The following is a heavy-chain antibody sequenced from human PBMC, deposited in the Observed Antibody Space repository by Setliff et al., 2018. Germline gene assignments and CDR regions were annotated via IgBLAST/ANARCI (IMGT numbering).Heavy chain of an antibody. D-gene: IGHD3-10*01. V-gene: IGHV3-48*03. CDR1: GFTFSSHW. CDR3: ARDLIRGAPNWFDP. J-gene: IGHJ5*02. CDR2: IRSKAYGGTT. Sequence: GGSLRLSCAASGFTFSSHWMTWVRQAPGKGLEWVGFIRSKAYGGTTEYAASVKGRFTISRDNAKSSLYLQMNSLRAEDTAVYYCARDLIRGAPNWFDPWGQGTLVTVSS.